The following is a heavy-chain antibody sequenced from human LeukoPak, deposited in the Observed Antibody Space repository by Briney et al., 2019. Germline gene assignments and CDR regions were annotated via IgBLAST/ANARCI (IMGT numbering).Heavy chain of an antibody. D-gene: IGHD5-18*01. CDR2: ISAYNGNT. CDR3: ARDYAMVPFDY. CDR1: GYTFTSYY. Sequence: ASVKVSCKASGYTFTSYYMHWVRQAPGQGLEWMGWISAYNGNTNYAQKLQGRVTMTTDTSTSTAYMELRSLRSDDTAVYYCARDYAMVPFDYWGQGTLVTVSS. V-gene: IGHV1-18*04. J-gene: IGHJ4*02.